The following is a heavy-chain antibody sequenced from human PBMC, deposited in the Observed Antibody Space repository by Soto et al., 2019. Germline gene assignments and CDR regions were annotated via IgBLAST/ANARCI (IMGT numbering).Heavy chain of an antibody. D-gene: IGHD2-15*01. J-gene: IGHJ4*02. CDR2: ISGSGDST. CDR3: AARRYCDGGSCYCPDY. Sequence: EVQLLESGGDLVQPGGSLRLSCAASGFTFISHAMIWVRQAPGKGLEWVSVISGSGDSTHYADSVKGRFTVSRDNSKSTLYLQMNSLRVEDTAKYSCAARRYCDGGSCYCPDYWGQGTLGTVSS. CDR1: GFTFISHA. V-gene: IGHV3-23*01.